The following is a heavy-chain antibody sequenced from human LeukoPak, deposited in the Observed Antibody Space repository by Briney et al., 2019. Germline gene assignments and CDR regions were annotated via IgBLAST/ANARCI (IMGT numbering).Heavy chain of an antibody. Sequence: GGPLSISCQGSGSRFTSYWISWVRQMPGKGLEWMGRIDPSDSYTYYSPSFQGHVTISADKSISTAYLQWSSLKASDTAMYYCARPYYYDSSGYQDWGQGTLVTVSS. V-gene: IGHV5-10-1*01. J-gene: IGHJ4*02. CDR2: IDPSDSYT. CDR3: ARPYYYDSSGYQD. D-gene: IGHD3-22*01. CDR1: GSRFTSYW.